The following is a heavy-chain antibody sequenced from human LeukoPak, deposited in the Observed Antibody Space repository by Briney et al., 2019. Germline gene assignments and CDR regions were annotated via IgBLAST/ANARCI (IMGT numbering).Heavy chain of an antibody. CDR3: ARVYWVDNYYGSGPNWFDP. CDR2: IYTSGST. CDR1: GGSISSYY. Sequence: SETLSLTCTVSGGSISSYYWSWIRQPAGKGLEWIGRIYTSGSTNYNPSLKSRVTMSVDTSKNQFSLKLSSVTAADTAVYYCARVYWVDNYYGSGPNWFDPWGQGTLVTVSS. J-gene: IGHJ5*02. V-gene: IGHV4-4*07. D-gene: IGHD3-10*01.